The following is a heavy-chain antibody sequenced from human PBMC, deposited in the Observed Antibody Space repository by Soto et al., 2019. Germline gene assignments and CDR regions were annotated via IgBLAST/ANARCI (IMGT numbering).Heavy chain of an antibody. CDR1: GYTFTSFG. D-gene: IGHD2-15*01. J-gene: IGHJ5*02. V-gene: IGHV1-18*01. Sequence: QVQLVQSGAEVKKPGASVKVSCKASGYTFTSFGISWVRQAPGQGLEWMGWISAYNGNTNSAQQFQGRVTMTTDTSTSTAYMELRSLRSDDTAVYYCARDSCTGGSCPANCFDPWGQGTLVTVSS. CDR2: ISAYNGNT. CDR3: ARDSCTGGSCPANCFDP.